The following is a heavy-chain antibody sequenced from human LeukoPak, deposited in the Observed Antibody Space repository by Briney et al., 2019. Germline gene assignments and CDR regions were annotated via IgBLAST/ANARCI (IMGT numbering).Heavy chain of an antibody. D-gene: IGHD5-24*01. CDR2: INSDGSFT. CDR3: ASLPYGSLAQGY. J-gene: IGHJ4*02. Sequence: PGRSLRLSCAASGFTFSSYAMHWVRQAPGKGLVWVSRINSDGSFTSYVDSVKGRFTIARDNAKNTLYLQMNSLRAEDTAVYYCASLPYGSLAQGYWGQGTLVTVSS. V-gene: IGHV3-74*01. CDR1: GFTFSSYA.